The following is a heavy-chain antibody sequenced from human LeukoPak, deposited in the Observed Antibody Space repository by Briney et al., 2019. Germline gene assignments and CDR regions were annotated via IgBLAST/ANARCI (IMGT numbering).Heavy chain of an antibody. CDR2: IYYSGST. CDR1: GGSNHSGRYL. CDR3: ARDGRMSTFGGVIAPFDY. V-gene: IGHV4-31*03. J-gene: IGHJ4*02. Sequence: SETLSLTCTVSGGSNHSGRYLGRSVRQHPGKVLESNGYIYYSGSTYYNPSLKSRVTISVDTSKNQFSLKLSSVTAADTAVYYCARDGRMSTFGGVIAPFDYWGQGTLVTVSS. D-gene: IGHD3-16*02.